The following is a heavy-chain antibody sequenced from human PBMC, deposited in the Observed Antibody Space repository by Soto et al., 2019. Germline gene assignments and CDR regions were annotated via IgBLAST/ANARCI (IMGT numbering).Heavy chain of an antibody. CDR3: AREIAVAGTHYVDD. CDR1: GGSISNYY. J-gene: IGHJ4*02. CDR2: IYYSGSI. Sequence: QVQLQESGPGLVKPSETLSLTCTVSGGSISNYYWSWIRQPPGKGLEWIGYIYYSGSINYNPSLMSRVTISEDTSKNQFSLKMSSVTAADTAVYYCAREIAVAGTHYVDDWGQGTLVTVSS. D-gene: IGHD6-19*01. V-gene: IGHV4-59*01.